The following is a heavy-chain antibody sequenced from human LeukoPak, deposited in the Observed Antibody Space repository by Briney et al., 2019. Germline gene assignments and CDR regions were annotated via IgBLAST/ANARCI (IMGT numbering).Heavy chain of an antibody. Sequence: SETLSLTCTVSGGSISAYYWSWIRQPPGKGLEWIGYIYYSGSTNYNPSLKSRVTISLATSKSQFSLKLTSVTAADTAVYYCTRDRGYSSGRFDYWGQGTLVTVSS. CDR1: GGSISAYY. J-gene: IGHJ4*02. CDR3: TRDRGYSSGRFDY. D-gene: IGHD6-19*01. CDR2: IYYSGST. V-gene: IGHV4-59*01.